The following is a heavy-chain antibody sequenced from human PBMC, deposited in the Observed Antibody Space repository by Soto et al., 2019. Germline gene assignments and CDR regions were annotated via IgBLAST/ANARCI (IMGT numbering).Heavy chain of an antibody. CDR1: GGSISSNSYF. J-gene: IGHJ5*02. D-gene: IGHD5-18*01. Sequence: SETLSLTCSVSGGSISSNSYFWDWIRQSPGKGLEWIGSVHFRGSTYYNPSLKSRVTISVGTSKNQFSLKLTSVTAADRAVYYCARRGPNNSYGYDHRLDPWGQGTLVTVSS. CDR3: ARRGPNNSYGYDHRLDP. V-gene: IGHV4-39*01. CDR2: VHFRGST.